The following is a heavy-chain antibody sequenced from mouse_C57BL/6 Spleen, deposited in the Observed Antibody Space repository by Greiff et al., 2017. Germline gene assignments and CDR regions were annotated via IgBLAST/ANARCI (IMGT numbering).Heavy chain of an antibody. V-gene: IGHV5-17*01. D-gene: IGHD1-1*01. CDR1: GFTFSDYG. J-gene: IGHJ3*01. CDR2: ISSGSSTI. Sequence: EVNVVESGGGLVKPGGSLKLSCAASGFTFSDYGMHWVRQAPEKGLEWVAYISSGSSTIYYADTVKGRFTISRDNAKNTLFLQMTSLRSEDTAMYYCARGSNYGEFAYWGQGTLVTVSA. CDR3: ARGSNYGEFAY.